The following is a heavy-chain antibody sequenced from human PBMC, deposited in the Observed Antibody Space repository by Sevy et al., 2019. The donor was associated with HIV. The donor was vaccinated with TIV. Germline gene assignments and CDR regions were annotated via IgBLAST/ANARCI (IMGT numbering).Heavy chain of an antibody. D-gene: IGHD1-26*01. Sequence: GGSLRLSCAASGFTFSSYAMHWVRQAPGKGLEWMAVISYDGSNKYYADSVKGRFTISRDNSKNTLYLQMNSLRAEDTAVYYCARDPSGGYFDYWGQGTLVTVSS. CDR3: ARDPSGGYFDY. CDR1: GFTFSSYA. J-gene: IGHJ4*02. V-gene: IGHV3-30-3*01. CDR2: ISYDGSNK.